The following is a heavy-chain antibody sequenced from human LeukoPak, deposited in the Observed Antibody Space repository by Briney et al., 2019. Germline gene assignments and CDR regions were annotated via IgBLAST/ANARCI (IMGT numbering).Heavy chain of an antibody. J-gene: IGHJ4*02. CDR1: GGSIRSYY. V-gene: IGHV4-4*07. Sequence: KPSETLSLTCTVSGGSIRSYYWNWIRQPAWEGLEWIGRIHTSGSINYNPSLKSRVTMSLDTSKSQFSLKLTSVTAADTAVYYCARDSGSGSYSWGQGTLVIVSS. CDR3: ARDSGSGSYS. CDR2: IHTSGSI. D-gene: IGHD3-10*01.